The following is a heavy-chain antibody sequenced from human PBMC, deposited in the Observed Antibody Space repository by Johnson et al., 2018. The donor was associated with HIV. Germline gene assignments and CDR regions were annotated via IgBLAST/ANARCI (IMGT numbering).Heavy chain of an antibody. CDR1: GFTFDDYG. Sequence: EVQLVESGGGVVRPGGSLRLSCAASGFTFDDYGMSWVRQAPGKGLEWVPGINWIVGGKGYADSVKGRLPISRDNAKNSLYLQMNSRRAEATALYYCARTVGVGATFDAFDIWGQGTMVTVSS. CDR3: ARTVGVGATFDAFDI. V-gene: IGHV3-20*04. J-gene: IGHJ3*02. D-gene: IGHD1-26*01. CDR2: INWIVGGK.